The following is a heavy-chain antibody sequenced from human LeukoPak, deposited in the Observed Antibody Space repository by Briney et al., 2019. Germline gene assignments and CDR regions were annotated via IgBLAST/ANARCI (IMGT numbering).Heavy chain of an antibody. CDR1: GFTFSSYA. CDR3: ARDPYGDYVWYFDL. Sequence: GGSLRLSCAASGFTFSSYAMHWVRQAPGKGLEYVSAISSNGGNTYYANSVKGRFTISRDNSKNTLYLQMGSLRAEDMAVYYCARDPYGDYVWYFDLWGSGTLVTVSS. V-gene: IGHV3-64*01. CDR2: ISSNGGNT. J-gene: IGHJ2*01. D-gene: IGHD4-17*01.